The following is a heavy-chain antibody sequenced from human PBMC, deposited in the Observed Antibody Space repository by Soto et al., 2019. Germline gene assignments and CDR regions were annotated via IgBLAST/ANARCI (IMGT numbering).Heavy chain of an antibody. J-gene: IGHJ6*02. CDR3: ARVRDDFWSGYLSRYYGMDV. D-gene: IGHD3-3*01. CDR2: IWYDGSNK. Sequence: HPGGSLRLSCAASGFTFSSYGMHWVRQAPGKGLEWVAVIWYDGSNKYYADSVKGRFTISRDNSKNTLYSQMNSLRAEDTAVYYCARVRDDFWSGYLSRYYGMDVWGQGTTVTVSS. CDR1: GFTFSSYG. V-gene: IGHV3-33*01.